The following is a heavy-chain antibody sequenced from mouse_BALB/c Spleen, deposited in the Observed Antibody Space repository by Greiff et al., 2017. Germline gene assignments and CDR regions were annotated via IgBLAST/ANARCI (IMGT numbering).Heavy chain of an antibody. D-gene: IGHD2-1*01. CDR2: IDPANGNT. Sequence: VQLKQSGAELVKPGASVKLSCTASGFNIKDTYMHWVKQRPEQGLEWIGRIDPANGNTKYDPKFQGKATITADTSSNTAYLQLSSLTSEDTAVYYCARVQGNPLAMDYWGQGTSVTVSS. CDR3: ARVQGNPLAMDY. V-gene: IGHV14-3*02. J-gene: IGHJ4*01. CDR1: GFNIKDTY.